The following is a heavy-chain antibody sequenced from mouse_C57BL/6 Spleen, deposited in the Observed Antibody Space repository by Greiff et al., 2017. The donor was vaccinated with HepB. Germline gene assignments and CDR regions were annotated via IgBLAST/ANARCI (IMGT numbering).Heavy chain of an antibody. Sequence: EVKVVESGGGLVQPGGSLSLSCAASGFTFTDYYMSWVRQPPGKALEWLGFIRNKANGYTTEYSASVKGRFTISRDNSQSILYLQMNALRAEDSATYYCARSWITTQAWFAYWGQGTLVTVSA. D-gene: IGHD2-4*01. CDR3: ARSWITTQAWFAY. J-gene: IGHJ3*01. V-gene: IGHV7-3*01. CDR2: IRNKANGYTT. CDR1: GFTFTDYY.